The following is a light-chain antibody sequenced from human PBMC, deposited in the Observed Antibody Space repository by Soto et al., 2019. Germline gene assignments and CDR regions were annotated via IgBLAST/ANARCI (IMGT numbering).Light chain of an antibody. CDR1: SSDVGNYNL. CDR3: CSYAGSSEV. Sequence: QSALTQPASVSGSPGQSITISCTGTSSDVGNYNLVSWYQQHPDKAPKLMIYEVSKRPSGVSHRFSGSKSGNTASLTISGLQAEDEADYSCCSYAGSSEVFGPGTKLTVL. CDR2: EVS. V-gene: IGLV2-23*02. J-gene: IGLJ1*01.